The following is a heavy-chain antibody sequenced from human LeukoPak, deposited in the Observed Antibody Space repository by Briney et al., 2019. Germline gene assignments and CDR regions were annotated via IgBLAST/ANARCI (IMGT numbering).Heavy chain of an antibody. CDR3: ARERLTCGGVIADDAFDS. CDR2: IIPIFGTA. J-gene: IGHJ3*02. D-gene: IGHD3-16*02. CDR1: GGTLSCYA. V-gene: IGHV1-69*13. Sequence: GASVKVSCKASGGTLSCYAISLVRQAPGQGIAWMGGIIPIFGTANYAQSFQGRVTNTADESTSTAHMELSSLRSEDTGVYYCARERLTCGGVIADDAFDSLVQGTMVTVSS.